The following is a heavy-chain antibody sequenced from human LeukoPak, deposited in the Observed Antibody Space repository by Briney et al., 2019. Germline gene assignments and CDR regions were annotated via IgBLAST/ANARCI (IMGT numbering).Heavy chain of an antibody. CDR1: GFTFSSYW. J-gene: IGHJ3*02. CDR3: ARLMGELKDTGTPNAFDI. CDR2: IKQDGSEK. V-gene: IGHV3-7*01. Sequence: PGGSLRLSCAASGFTFSSYWMSWVRQAPGKGLEWVANIKQDGSEKYYVDSVKGRFTISRDNAKNSLYLQMNSLRAEDTAVYYCARLMGELKDTGTPNAFDIWGQGTMVTVSS. D-gene: IGHD2-15*01.